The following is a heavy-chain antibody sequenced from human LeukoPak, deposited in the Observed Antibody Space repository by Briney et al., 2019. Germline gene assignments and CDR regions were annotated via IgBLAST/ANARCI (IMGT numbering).Heavy chain of an antibody. J-gene: IGHJ4*02. CDR3: ARDFAVGFLEWLGYFDY. CDR2: ISYDGSNK. D-gene: IGHD3-3*02. V-gene: IGHV3-30-3*01. Sequence: SLRLSCAASGFTFSSYAMHWVRQAPGKGLEWVAVISYDGSNKYYADSVKGRFTISRDNSKNTLYLQMNSLRAEDTAVYYCARDFAVGFLEWLGYFDYWGQGTPATVSS. CDR1: GFTFSSYA.